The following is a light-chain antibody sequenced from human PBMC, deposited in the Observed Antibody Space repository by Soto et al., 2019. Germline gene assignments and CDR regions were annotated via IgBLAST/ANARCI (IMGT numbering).Light chain of an antibody. CDR2: GAS. V-gene: IGKV3-20*01. J-gene: IGKJ5*01. Sequence: EIVLTQSPGTLSLSPGERATLSCRASQSVSLYLAWYQQKPGQAPRLLIYGASSGATGIPDRFSGSGSGTDFTLTISSLEPEDFAVYYCQQYGTSTITFGQGTRLEIK. CDR3: QQYGTSTIT. CDR1: QSVSLY.